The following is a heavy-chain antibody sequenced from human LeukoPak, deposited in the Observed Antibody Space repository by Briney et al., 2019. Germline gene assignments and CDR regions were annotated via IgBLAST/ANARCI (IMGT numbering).Heavy chain of an antibody. CDR2: MNPSNGDT. CDR3: ARGPGYDYVWGTYRREIDY. CDR1: GYTFTSYD. J-gene: IGHJ4*02. Sequence: GASVKVSCKASGYTFTSYDINWVRQATGQGLERMGWMNPSNGDTGYAQKFQGRVTMTRNTSISTAYMELSSLRSEDTAVYYCARGPGYDYVWGTYRREIDYWGRGTLVTVSS. V-gene: IGHV1-8*01. D-gene: IGHD3-16*02.